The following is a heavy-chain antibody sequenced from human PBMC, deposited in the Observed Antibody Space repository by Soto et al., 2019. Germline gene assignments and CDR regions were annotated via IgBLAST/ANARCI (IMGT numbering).Heavy chain of an antibody. J-gene: IGHJ4*02. CDR3: ARDEIGWLQMKYFDS. D-gene: IGHD5-12*01. V-gene: IGHV3-30-3*01. CDR2: ISYDGSEQ. Sequence: QVQLVESGGGVVQPGRSLRLSCAASGFIFSSYALHWVRQSPGKGLEWLAVISYDGSEQTYIDSVKGRFNISRDNSKNTLYLQMNSLRADDTAVYYCARDEIGWLQMKYFDSWGQGTQVTVST. CDR1: GFIFSSYA.